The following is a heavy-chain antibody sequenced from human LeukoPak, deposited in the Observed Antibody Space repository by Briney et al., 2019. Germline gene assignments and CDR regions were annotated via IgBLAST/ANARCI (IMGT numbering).Heavy chain of an antibody. D-gene: IGHD4-17*01. CDR2: ISSKAYAGTT. CDR1: GFTFGDYA. Sequence: PGGSLRLSCTASGFTFGDYAMSWFRQPPGKGLEWVGFISSKAYAGTTEYAASVKGRFTISRDDSKSIAYLQMNSLKTEDTAVYYCTREELDYGDYNYYGMDVWGQGTTVTVSS. V-gene: IGHV3-49*03. CDR3: TREELDYGDYNYYGMDV. J-gene: IGHJ6*02.